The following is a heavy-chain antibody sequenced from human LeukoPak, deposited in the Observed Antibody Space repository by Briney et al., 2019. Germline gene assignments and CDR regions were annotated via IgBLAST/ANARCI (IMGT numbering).Heavy chain of an antibody. J-gene: IGHJ4*02. CDR2: IWYDGSNK. CDR1: GFTFSSYG. CDR3: ARESEGSLHFDY. V-gene: IGHV3-33*01. Sequence: GGSLRLSCAASGFTFSSYGMHWVRQAPGKGLEWVAVIWYDGSNKYYADSVKGRFTISRDNSKNTLYLQTNSLRAEDTAVYYCARESEGSLHFDYWGQGTLVTVSS. D-gene: IGHD1-26*01.